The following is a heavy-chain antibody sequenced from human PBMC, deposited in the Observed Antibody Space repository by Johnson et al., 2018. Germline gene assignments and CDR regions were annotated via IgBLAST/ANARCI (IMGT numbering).Heavy chain of an antibody. D-gene: IGHD5-24*01. V-gene: IGHV4-34*01. CDR1: GGSFSGYY. CDR2: INHSGST. J-gene: IGHJ3*02. Sequence: QVQLQQWGAGLLKPSETLSLTCAVYGGSFSGYYWSWIRQPPGKGLEWIGEINHSGSTNYNPSLKSRVTITVDTPKNQFSLKLRSVTAADTGVYDCARGVAVLDGYNPFDIWGQGTMVTVSS. CDR3: ARGVAVLDGYNPFDI.